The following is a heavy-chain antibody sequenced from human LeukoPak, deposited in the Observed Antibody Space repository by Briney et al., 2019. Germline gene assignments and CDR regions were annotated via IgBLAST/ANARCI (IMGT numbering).Heavy chain of an antibody. D-gene: IGHD3-9*01. Sequence: GGSLRLSCAASGLTFSSYSMNWVRHAPGKGLEGVSSISSSSSYIYYADSVKGRFTISGDNAKNSLYVQMNSLRAEDRAVYYCASYDILTLDDAFDSWVQGTMVTVSS. CDR3: ASYDILTLDDAFDS. J-gene: IGHJ3*02. CDR1: GLTFSSYS. CDR2: ISSSSSYI. V-gene: IGHV3-21*01.